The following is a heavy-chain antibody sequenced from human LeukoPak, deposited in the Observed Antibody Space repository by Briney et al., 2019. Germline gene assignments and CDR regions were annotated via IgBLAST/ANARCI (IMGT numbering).Heavy chain of an antibody. CDR1: GFTFRSYG. V-gene: IGHV3-30*02. J-gene: IGHJ4*02. CDR2: IRHDGSNK. D-gene: IGHD3-22*01. Sequence: PGGSLRLSCEASGFTFRSYGTHWVRQAPGKGLEWVAFIRHDGSNKYYADSVKGRFTISRDNSKSALFLHMDTVRAEDTAVYYCAREGSWLLIYLDYWGQGTLVTVSS. CDR3: AREGSWLLIYLDY.